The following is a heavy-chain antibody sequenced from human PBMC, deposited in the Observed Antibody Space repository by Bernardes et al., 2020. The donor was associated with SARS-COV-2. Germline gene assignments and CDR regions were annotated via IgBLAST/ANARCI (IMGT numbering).Heavy chain of an antibody. J-gene: IGHJ4*02. D-gene: IGHD4-17*01. CDR1: GFTFSDNW. Sequence: SLRLSCVASGFTFSDNWMHWVRQAPGKGLVWVSRINPDGSTTNYADSVKGRFTISRDNAKNTLYLQMNSLRAEDAAVYFCVRGTGNYGDWDYWGQGTLVTVYS. CDR2: INPDGSTT. CDR3: VRGTGNYGDWDY. V-gene: IGHV3-74*01.